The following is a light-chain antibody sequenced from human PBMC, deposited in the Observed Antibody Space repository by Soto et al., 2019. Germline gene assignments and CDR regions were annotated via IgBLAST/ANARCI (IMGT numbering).Light chain of an antibody. CDR3: QQP. CDR1: QSIGSW. Sequence: DIQMTQSPSTLSASVGDRVTITCRASQSIGSWSAWYQQKPGKAPKLLIYDASSLESGVPSRFSGSGSGTEFTLTISSLQPDDFATYYCQQPFGQGTKVDIK. V-gene: IGKV1-5*01. CDR2: DAS. J-gene: IGKJ1*01.